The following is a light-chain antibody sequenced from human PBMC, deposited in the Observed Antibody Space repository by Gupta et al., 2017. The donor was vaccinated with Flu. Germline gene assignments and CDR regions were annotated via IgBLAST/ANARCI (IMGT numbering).Light chain of an antibody. V-gene: IGKV3-11*01. CDR3: QQGSHCLFT. Sequence: EIVLTQSPATLSLSPGERATLSCRASQSVSSYLAWFQQKPGQAPRLLIYDASNRATGIPARFSGSGSGTDFTFTISSLEPEDFAVYYCQQGSHCLFTFGPGTKVDIK. CDR1: QSVSSY. J-gene: IGKJ3*01. CDR2: DAS.